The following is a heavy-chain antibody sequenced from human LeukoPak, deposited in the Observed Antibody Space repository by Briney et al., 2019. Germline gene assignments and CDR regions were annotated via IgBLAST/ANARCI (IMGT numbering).Heavy chain of an antibody. V-gene: IGHV3-23*01. Sequence: GGSLRLSCAASGFTFSSYGMSWVRQAPGKGLEWVSAISGSGGSTHYADSVKGRFTISRDNAKNSLYLQMNSLRAEDTAVYYCARADWDTAMIDYWGQGTLVTVSS. D-gene: IGHD5-18*01. CDR2: ISGSGGST. CDR1: GFTFSSYG. J-gene: IGHJ4*02. CDR3: ARADWDTAMIDY.